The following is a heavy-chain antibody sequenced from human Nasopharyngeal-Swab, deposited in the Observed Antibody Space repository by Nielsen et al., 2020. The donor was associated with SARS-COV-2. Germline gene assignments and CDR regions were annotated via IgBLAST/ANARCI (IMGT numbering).Heavy chain of an antibody. J-gene: IGHJ4*02. Sequence: SETLSLTCTVSGGSISSSSYYWGWIRQPPGKGLEWIGSIYYSGSTYYNPSLKSRVTISVDTSKNQFSLKLSSVTAADTAVYYCARHFPRDGENPVLRYFDWLLNDYWGQGTLVTVSS. CDR2: IYYSGST. CDR3: ARHFPRDGENPVLRYFDWLLNDY. D-gene: IGHD3-9*01. V-gene: IGHV4-39*01. CDR1: GGSISSSSYY.